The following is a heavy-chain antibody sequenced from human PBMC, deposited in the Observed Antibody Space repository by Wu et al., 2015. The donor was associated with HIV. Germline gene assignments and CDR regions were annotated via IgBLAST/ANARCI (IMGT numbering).Heavy chain of an antibody. CDR1: GGTFSSYA. V-gene: IGHV1-69*12. CDR2: IIPIFGTA. Sequence: QVQLVQSGAEVKKPGSSVKVSCKASGGTFSSYAISWVRQAPGQGLEWMGGIIPIFGTANYAQKFQGRVTITADESTSTAYMELSSLRSEDTAVYYCARERFIAAAGTKGDAFDIWGQGTMVTVSS. CDR3: ARERFIAAAGTKGDAFDI. J-gene: IGHJ3*02. D-gene: IGHD6-13*01.